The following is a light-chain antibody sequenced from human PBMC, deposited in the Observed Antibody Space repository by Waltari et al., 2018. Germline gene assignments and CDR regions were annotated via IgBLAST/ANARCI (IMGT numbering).Light chain of an antibody. CDR3: MQALQTWT. V-gene: IGKV2-28*01. CDR1: EGLLHSSGYNY. J-gene: IGKJ1*01. Sequence: DIVMTQSPLSLAVTPGEPASISCRTSEGLLHSSGYNYLDWYLQRPGQSSQLLIYLASNRASGVPDRFIGSGSGTDFTLKISRVEAEDVGVYYCMQALQTWTFGQGTRVEIK. CDR2: LAS.